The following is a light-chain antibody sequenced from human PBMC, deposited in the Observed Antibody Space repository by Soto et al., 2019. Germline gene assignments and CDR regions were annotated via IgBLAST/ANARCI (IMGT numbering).Light chain of an antibody. CDR3: QQYYSTPGT. Sequence: DIVMTQSPDSLAASLGERATINCKSSQNVLYNSNNKNYLAWYQQKPGQPPRLLIYWASTRESGVPDRFSGSGSGTDFTLTISSLQAEDVAVYYCQQYYSTPGTFGQGTKVEVK. V-gene: IGKV4-1*01. CDR1: QNVLYNSNNKNY. CDR2: WAS. J-gene: IGKJ1*01.